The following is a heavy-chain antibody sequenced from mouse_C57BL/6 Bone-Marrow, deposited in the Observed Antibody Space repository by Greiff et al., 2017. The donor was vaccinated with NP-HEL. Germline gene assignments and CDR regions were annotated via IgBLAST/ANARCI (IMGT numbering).Heavy chain of an antibody. CDR1: GYTFTNYW. D-gene: IGHD2-2*01. J-gene: IGHJ3*01. Sequence: VQLQQSGAELVRPGTSVKMSCKASGYTFTNYWIGWAKQRPGHGLEWIGDIYPGGGYTNYNEKFKGKATLTADKSSSTAYMQFSSLTSEDSAIYYGALYYGYDEGAWFAYWGQGTLVTVSA. CDR2: IYPGGGYT. CDR3: ALYYGYDEGAWFAY. V-gene: IGHV1-63*01.